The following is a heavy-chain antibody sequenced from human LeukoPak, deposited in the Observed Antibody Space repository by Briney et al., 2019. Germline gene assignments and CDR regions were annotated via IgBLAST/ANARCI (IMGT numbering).Heavy chain of an antibody. Sequence: SETLSLTCTVSGGSISSYYWSWIRQPPGKGLEWIGYIYYSGSTNYNPSLKSRVTISVDTSKNQFSLKLSSVTAADTAVYYCARVGGIVGASGGDYWGQGTLVTVSS. J-gene: IGHJ4*02. D-gene: IGHD1-26*01. CDR2: IYYSGST. CDR1: GGSISSYY. V-gene: IGHV4-59*01. CDR3: ARVGGIVGASGGDY.